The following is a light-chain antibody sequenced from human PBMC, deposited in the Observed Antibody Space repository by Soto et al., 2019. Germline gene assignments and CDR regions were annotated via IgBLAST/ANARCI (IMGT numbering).Light chain of an antibody. CDR3: HQTYTVPFT. V-gene: IGKV1-39*01. Sequence: DIQMTQFPSSLSASIGDRVTITCRASQSVSKYLNWFQHKPGRAPKLLIYTASTLESGVPSRFSGGDSGTDFTLTINSLQPEDVGTYYCHQTYTVPFTFGPGTTVDVK. CDR1: QSVSKY. J-gene: IGKJ3*01. CDR2: TAS.